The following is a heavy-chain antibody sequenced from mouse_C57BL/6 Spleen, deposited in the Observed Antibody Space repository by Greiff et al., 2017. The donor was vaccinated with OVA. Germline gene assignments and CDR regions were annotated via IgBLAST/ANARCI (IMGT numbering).Heavy chain of an antibody. D-gene: IGHD6-1*01. CDR2: IYPGNSDT. CDR1: GYTFTSYW. J-gene: IGHJ4*01. CDR3: TAEDYAMDY. V-gene: IGHV1-5*01. Sequence: EVQLQQSGTVLARPGASVKMSCKTSGYTFTSYWMHWVKQRPGQGLEWIGAIYPGNSDTSYNQKFKGKAKLTADTSASTAYMELSSLTNEDSAVYYCTAEDYAMDYWGQGTSVTVSS.